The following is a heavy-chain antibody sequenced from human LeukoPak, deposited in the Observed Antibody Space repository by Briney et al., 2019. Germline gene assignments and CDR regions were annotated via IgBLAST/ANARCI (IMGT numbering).Heavy chain of an antibody. CDR1: GDSVSSNSAA. D-gene: IGHD6-13*01. CDR3: ARASSSWYVGDYFDH. Sequence: SQTLSLTCAISGDSVSSNSAAWNWIRLSPSRGLEWLGRTFYRSTWYNDYSESVKSRITINPDTSESQFSLHLNSLTPEDTAVYYCARASSSWYVGDYFDHWGQGTQVTVSS. V-gene: IGHV6-1*01. J-gene: IGHJ4*02. CDR2: TFYRSTWYN.